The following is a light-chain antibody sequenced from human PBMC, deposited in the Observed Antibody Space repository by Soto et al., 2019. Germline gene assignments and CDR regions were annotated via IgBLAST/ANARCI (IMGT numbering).Light chain of an antibody. J-gene: IGKJ4*01. V-gene: IGKV3-11*01. CDR2: DAS. CDR1: QSVSGY. Sequence: EIVLTQSPDTLSLSPGERATLSCRASQSVSGYLGWYQQKPGQAPRLLIYDASNRAYGVPARFRGSGSGTNFTLTIVSLEPHDFAVYYCQQRSNWPYLTFGGGTRV. CDR3: QQRSNWPYLT.